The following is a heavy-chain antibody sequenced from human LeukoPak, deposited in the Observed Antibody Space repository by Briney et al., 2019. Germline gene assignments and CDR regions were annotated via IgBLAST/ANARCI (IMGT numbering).Heavy chain of an antibody. Sequence: SAVKVSCKASGGTFIHYSISWLRQDPGQGLEWVGGIIPVCGTTNYSQKFQGRVAMTRSTSITTAYMEPSSLRSEDTAVYYCVLADILTGYYGVDYWGQGTLVTVS. CDR1: GGTFIHYS. V-gene: IGHV1-69*05. D-gene: IGHD3-9*01. J-gene: IGHJ4*02. CDR2: IIPVCGTT. CDR3: VLADILTGYYGVDY.